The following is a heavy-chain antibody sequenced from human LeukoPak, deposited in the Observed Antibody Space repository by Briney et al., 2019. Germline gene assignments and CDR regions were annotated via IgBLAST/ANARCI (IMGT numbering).Heavy chain of an antibody. V-gene: IGHV4-30-2*01. D-gene: IGHD2-21*02. J-gene: IGHJ2*01. CDR2: IYHSGST. CDR1: GFTFSSYA. Sequence: LRLSCSASGFTFSSYAMHWVRQPPGKGLEWIGYIYHSGSTYYNPSLKSRVTISVDRSKNQFSLKLSSVTAADTAVYYCARGVVTAIIAYFDLWGRGTLVTVSS. CDR3: ARGVVTAIIAYFDL.